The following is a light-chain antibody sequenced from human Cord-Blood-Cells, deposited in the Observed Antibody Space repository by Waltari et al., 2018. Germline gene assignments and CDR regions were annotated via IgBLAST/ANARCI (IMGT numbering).Light chain of an antibody. Sequence: QSVLTQPPSVSGSPGQRVTISCTGSSPHIGAGYHVHWYQQLPGTAPKLLIYGNSNRPSGVPDRFSGSKSGTSASLAITGLQAEDEADYYCQSYDSSLSGSVFGTGTKVTVL. CDR1: SPHIGAGYH. V-gene: IGLV1-40*01. J-gene: IGLJ1*01. CDR3: QSYDSSLSGSV. CDR2: GNS.